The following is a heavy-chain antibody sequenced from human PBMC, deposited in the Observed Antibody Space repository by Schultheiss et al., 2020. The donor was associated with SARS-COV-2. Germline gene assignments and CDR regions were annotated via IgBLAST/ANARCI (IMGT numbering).Heavy chain of an antibody. CDR2: IYYSGST. CDR1: GGSFSGYY. Sequence: SETLSLTCAVYGGSFSGYYWSWIRQPPGKGLEWIGYIYYSGSTNYNPSLKSRVTMSVDTSKNQFSLKLSSVTAADTAVYYCARVAIFGGAHIDYWGQGTLVTVSS. D-gene: IGHD3-3*01. CDR3: ARVAIFGGAHIDY. J-gene: IGHJ4*02. V-gene: IGHV4-59*12.